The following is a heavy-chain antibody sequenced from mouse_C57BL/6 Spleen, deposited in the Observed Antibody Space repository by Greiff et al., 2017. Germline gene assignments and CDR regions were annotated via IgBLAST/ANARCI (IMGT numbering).Heavy chain of an antibody. D-gene: IGHD2-14*01. CDR2: IYPGDGDT. CDR1: GYAFSSSW. V-gene: IGHV1-82*01. Sequence: QVQLQQSGPELVKPGASVKISCKASGYAFSSSWMNWVKQRPGKGLEWIGRIYPGDGDTNYNGQFKGKATLTTDKSSSTAYMQLNSLTSEGSAVYFCARSYCSYYAMDYWGQGTSVTVSS. J-gene: IGHJ4*01. CDR3: ARSYCSYYAMDY.